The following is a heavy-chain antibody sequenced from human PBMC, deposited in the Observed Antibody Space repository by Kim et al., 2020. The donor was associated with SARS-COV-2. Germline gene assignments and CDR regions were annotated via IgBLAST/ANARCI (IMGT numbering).Heavy chain of an antibody. CDR2: IYYSGRN. CDR3: VRGIGLGYFQH. CDR1: GGSISSTDYY. D-gene: IGHD6-13*01. J-gene: IGHJ1*01. Sequence: SETLSLTCTVSGGSISSTDYYCTWIRQAPGRGLQWIGYIYYSGRNYYNPSLKSRLSISLDTSKNQFSLRLRSVTAADTAFDYCVRGIGLGYFQHWGQVAL. V-gene: IGHV4-30-4*01.